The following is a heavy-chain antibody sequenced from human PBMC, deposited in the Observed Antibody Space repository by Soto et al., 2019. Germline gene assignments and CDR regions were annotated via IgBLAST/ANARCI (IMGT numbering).Heavy chain of an antibody. Sequence: ASVKVSCKASGDTFTTYDINWVRPATGHGLEWMGWINPNSGNIGYAQRFQGRVTMTRDTAIRTAYMEVSSLGSDDTAVYYCARGRASGSYYLLDYWGQGTLVTVSS. CDR3: ARGRASGSYYLLDY. J-gene: IGHJ4*02. CDR2: INPNSGNI. D-gene: IGHD3-10*01. CDR1: GDTFTTYD. V-gene: IGHV1-8*01.